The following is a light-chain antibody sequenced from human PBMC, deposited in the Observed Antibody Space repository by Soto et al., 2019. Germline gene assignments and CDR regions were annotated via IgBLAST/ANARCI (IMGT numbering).Light chain of an antibody. Sequence: EIVLTQSPGTLSLSPGERATLSCRASQSVTASYLAWYQQKPGQAPRLLIYGASTRANGIPDKFSGSGSGKAYTNNNSSLEPEVVAVYSCSQYGVSSGTVGQGTKLEIK. J-gene: IGKJ2*01. CDR3: SQYGVSSGT. V-gene: IGKV3-20*01. CDR2: GAS. CDR1: QSVTASY.